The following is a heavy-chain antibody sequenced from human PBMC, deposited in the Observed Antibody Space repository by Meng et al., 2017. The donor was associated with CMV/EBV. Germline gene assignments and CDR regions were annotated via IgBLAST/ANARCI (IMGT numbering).Heavy chain of an antibody. CDR1: GYTFTSYY. D-gene: IGHD3-22*01. V-gene: IGHV1-46*01. CDR2: INPSGGST. CDR3: AREGAYYYDSSGYGDAFDI. J-gene: IGHJ3*02. Sequence: ASVKVSCKASGYTFTSYYMHWVRQAPGQGLEWMGIINPSGGSTSYAQKFQGRVIMTRDTSTSTVYMELSSLRSEDTAVYYCAREGAYYYDSSGYGDAFDIWGQGTMVTVSS.